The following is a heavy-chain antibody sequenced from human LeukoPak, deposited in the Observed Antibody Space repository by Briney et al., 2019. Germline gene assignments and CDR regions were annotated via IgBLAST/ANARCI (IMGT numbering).Heavy chain of an antibody. J-gene: IGHJ4*02. Sequence: SETLSLTCTVSGGSISSSSYYWGWILQPPGKGLEWIGSIYYSGSTYYNPSLKSRVTISVDTSKNQFSLKPSSVTAADTAVYYCARDVKYSSGWYFDYWGQGTLVTVSS. CDR1: GGSISSSSYY. CDR3: ARDVKYSSGWYFDY. CDR2: IYYSGST. D-gene: IGHD6-19*01. V-gene: IGHV4-39*02.